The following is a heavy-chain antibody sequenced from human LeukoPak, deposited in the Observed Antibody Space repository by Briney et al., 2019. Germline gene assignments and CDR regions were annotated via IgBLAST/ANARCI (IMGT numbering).Heavy chain of an antibody. V-gene: IGHV3-48*01. CDR2: VGSGGNPI. CDR3: ARGEGYSGYDSALH. J-gene: IGHJ4*02. CDR1: GFTFSRYS. Sequence: AGGSLRLSCAASGFTFSRYSMNWVRQAPGKGLEWVSYVGSGGNPIYYADSVKGRFTISRDNAKNSLYLQMNSLRAEDTAVYYCARGEGYSGYDSALHWGQGTLVTVSS. D-gene: IGHD5-12*01.